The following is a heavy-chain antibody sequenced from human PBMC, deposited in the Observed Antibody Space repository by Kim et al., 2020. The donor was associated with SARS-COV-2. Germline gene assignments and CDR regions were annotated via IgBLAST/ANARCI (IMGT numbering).Heavy chain of an antibody. V-gene: IGHV7-4-1*02. D-gene: IGHD3-10*01. CDR2: INTNTGNP. J-gene: IGHJ6*02. Sequence: ASVKVSCKASGYTFTSYAMNWVRQAPGQGLEWMGWINTNTGNPTYAQGFTGRFVFSLDTSVSTAYLQISSLKAEDTAVYYCVRDLSFYGSGVNYYYYGMDVWGQGTTVTVSS. CDR1: GYTFTSYA. CDR3: VRDLSFYGSGVNYYYYGMDV.